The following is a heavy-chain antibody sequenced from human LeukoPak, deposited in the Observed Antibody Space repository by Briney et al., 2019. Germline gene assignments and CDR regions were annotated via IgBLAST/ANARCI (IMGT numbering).Heavy chain of an antibody. V-gene: IGHV3-30*18. CDR2: ISYDGSNK. Sequence: GGSLRLSCAASGFTFSSYGMHWVRQAPGKGLEWVAVISYDGSNKYYADSVKGRFTISRDNSKNTLYLQMNSLRAEGTAVYHCAKDLASDYWGQGTLVTVSS. J-gene: IGHJ4*02. CDR3: AKDLASDY. CDR1: GFTFSSYG.